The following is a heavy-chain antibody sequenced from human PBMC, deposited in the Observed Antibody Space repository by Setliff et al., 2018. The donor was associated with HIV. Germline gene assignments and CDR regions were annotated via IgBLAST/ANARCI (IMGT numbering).Heavy chain of an antibody. CDR2: ISDYNSNT. J-gene: IGHJ4*02. CDR3: ARGRIGYGDYFQ. CDR1: GYALTSYS. Sequence: VASVKVSCKASGYALTSYSLTWVRQAPGQGLEWMGWISDYNSNTEYAQKFQGRVTMTKDTSTSTAYMELSSLRSEDTAVYYCARGRIGYGDYFQWGQGTLVTVSS. V-gene: IGHV1-18*01. D-gene: IGHD4-17*01.